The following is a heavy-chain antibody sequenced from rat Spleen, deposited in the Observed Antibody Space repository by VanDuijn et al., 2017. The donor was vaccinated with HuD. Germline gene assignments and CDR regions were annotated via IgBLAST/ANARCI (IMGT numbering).Heavy chain of an antibody. D-gene: IGHD1-11*01. Sequence: QVQLKESGPGLVKPSETLSLTCTVPGFSLTSYHVSWVRQPPGKGLEWMGVIWGDGSTAYNSALKSRLSISRDTSKSQVFLKMNSLQTEDTATYYCARALRRGYYFDYWGQGVMVTVSS. CDR3: ARALRRGYYFDY. CDR2: IWGDGST. J-gene: IGHJ2*01. V-gene: IGHV2-32*01. CDR1: GFSLTSYH.